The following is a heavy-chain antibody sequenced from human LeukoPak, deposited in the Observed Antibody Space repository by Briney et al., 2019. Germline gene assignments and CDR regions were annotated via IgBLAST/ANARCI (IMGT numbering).Heavy chain of an antibody. D-gene: IGHD1/OR15-1a*01. CDR3: ARENIPLRYYYYYYMDV. J-gene: IGHJ6*03. Sequence: GSLRLSCAASGFTFSSYAMHWVRQAPGKGLEWVAVISYDGSNKYYADSVKGRFTISRDNSKNTLYLQMNSLRAEDTAVYYCARENIPLRYYYYYYMDVWGKGTTVTVSS. CDR2: ISYDGSNK. CDR1: GFTFSSYA. V-gene: IGHV3-30*04.